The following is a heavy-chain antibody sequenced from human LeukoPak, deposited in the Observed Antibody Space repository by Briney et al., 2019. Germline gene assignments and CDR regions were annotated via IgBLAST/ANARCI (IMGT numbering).Heavy chain of an antibody. V-gene: IGHV1-2*04. Sequence: ASVKVSCKASGYTFTGYYMHWVRQAPGQGLECMGWINPISVGTNYTQKFQGWVTMTRDTSTSTAYMELSRLRSDDTAVYYCARGDIVATISYYYYYYGMDVWGQGTTVTVSS. D-gene: IGHD5-12*01. CDR1: GYTFTGYY. CDR3: ARGDIVATISYYYYYYGMDV. J-gene: IGHJ6*02. CDR2: INPISVGT.